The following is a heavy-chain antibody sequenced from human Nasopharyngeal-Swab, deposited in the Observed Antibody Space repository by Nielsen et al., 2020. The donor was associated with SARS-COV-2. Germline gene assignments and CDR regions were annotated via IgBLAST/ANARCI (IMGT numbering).Heavy chain of an antibody. V-gene: IGHV4-34*01. CDR2: INHSGNT. Sequence: RQAPGKGLEWIGEINHSGNTDYNPSLKSRVTISIDTSKNQFSLQVSSVTAADTAIYFCARDHYYDSSAYYPFHKRYYYGMDVWGQGPTVTVSS. J-gene: IGHJ6*02. CDR3: ARDHYYDSSAYYPFHKRYYYGMDV. D-gene: IGHD3-22*01.